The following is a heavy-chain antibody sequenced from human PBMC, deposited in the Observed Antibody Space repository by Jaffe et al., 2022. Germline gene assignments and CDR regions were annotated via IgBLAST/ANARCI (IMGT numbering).Heavy chain of an antibody. Sequence: EVQLVESGGGLVKPGGSLRLSCAASGFTFSSYSMNWVRQAPGKGLEWVSSISSSSSYIYYADSVKGRFTISRDNAKNSLYLQMNSLRAEDTAVYYCARGWTLRHTHNAFDIWGQGTMVTVSS. D-gene: IGHD3-16*01. CDR3: ARGWTLRHTHNAFDI. J-gene: IGHJ3*02. V-gene: IGHV3-21*01. CDR2: ISSSSSYI. CDR1: GFTFSSYS.